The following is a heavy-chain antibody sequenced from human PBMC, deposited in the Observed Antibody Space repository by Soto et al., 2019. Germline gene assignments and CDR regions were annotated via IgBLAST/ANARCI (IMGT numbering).Heavy chain of an antibody. CDR1: GFTFSSYA. CDR3: AKDRKSGSGWYWDY. D-gene: IGHD6-19*01. J-gene: IGHJ4*02. CDR2: ISGSGGST. Sequence: GGSLRLSCAVSGFTFSSYAMSWVRQAPGKGLEWVSGISGSGGSTYSADSVKGRFTISRDNSRNTLFLQMNSLRPEDTAVYYWAKDRKSGSGWYWDYWGQGTLVTVSS. V-gene: IGHV3-23*01.